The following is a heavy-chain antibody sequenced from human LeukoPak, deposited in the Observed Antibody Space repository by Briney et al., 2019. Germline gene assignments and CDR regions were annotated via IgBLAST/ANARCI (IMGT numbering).Heavy chain of an antibody. CDR2: IYYSGST. CDR3: ASPAGEGE. Sequence: PSETLSLTCTVSGGSISSSSYYWGWIRQPPGKGLEWIGSIYYSGSTYYNPSLKSRVTISVDTSKNQFSLKLRSVTAADTAVYYCASPAGEGEWGQGTLVTVSS. D-gene: IGHD2-2*01. J-gene: IGHJ4*02. V-gene: IGHV4-39*01. CDR1: GGSISSSSYY.